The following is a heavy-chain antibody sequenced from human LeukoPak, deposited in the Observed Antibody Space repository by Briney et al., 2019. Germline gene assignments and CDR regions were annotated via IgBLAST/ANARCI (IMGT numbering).Heavy chain of an antibody. J-gene: IGHJ4*02. Sequence: SETLSLTCTVGGGSFSGSHLSWIRQSPERGLEGIAEIDHTGETHYNPSLKSRVTLSLDMTKSHFSLGLRSLTAADTAVYYCARGYYFDYWGRGTLVTVS. CDR1: GGSFSGSH. CDR2: IDHTGET. V-gene: IGHV4-34*01. CDR3: ARGYYFDY.